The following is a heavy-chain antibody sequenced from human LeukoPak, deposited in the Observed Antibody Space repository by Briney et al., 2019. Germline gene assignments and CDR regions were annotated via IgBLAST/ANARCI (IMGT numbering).Heavy chain of an antibody. CDR3: ARDLSYDFWSGYQQLNWFDP. V-gene: IGHV1-69*06. Sequence: GASVKVSCKASGGTFSSYAISWVRQAPGQGLEWMGGITPIFGTANYAQKFQGRVTITADKSTSTAYMELSSLRSEDTAVYYCARDLSYDFWSGYQQLNWFDPWGQGTLVTVSS. J-gene: IGHJ5*02. CDR2: ITPIFGTA. D-gene: IGHD3-3*01. CDR1: GGTFSSYA.